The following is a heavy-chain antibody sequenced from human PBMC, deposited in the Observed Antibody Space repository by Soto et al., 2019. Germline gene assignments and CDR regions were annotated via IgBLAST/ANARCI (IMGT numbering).Heavy chain of an antibody. D-gene: IGHD5-12*01. CDR2: IYYSGST. V-gene: IGHV4-31*03. CDR1: GGSIVSGGYC. J-gene: IGHJ4*02. CDR3: ARDRIDGYNFDY. Sequence: SETLSLTCTVSGGSIVSGGYCCVWIRQHPGKGLEWIGYIYYSGSTYYNPSLKSRVTISVDTSKNQFSLKLSSVTAADAAVYYCARDRIDGYNFDYWGQGTLVTVSS.